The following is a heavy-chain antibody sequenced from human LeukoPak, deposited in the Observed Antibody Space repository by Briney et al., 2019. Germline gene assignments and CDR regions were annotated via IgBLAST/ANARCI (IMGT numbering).Heavy chain of an antibody. CDR2: ISYDGSNN. Sequence: GGSLRLSCAASGFTFSNYAMNWVRQAPGKGLEWVALISYDGSNNYYADSVKGRFTISRDNSKNTVYLQMSSLTAEDTALYYCARGEVTMIRGVIPYFDFWGQGTLVTVSS. CDR1: GFTFSNYA. D-gene: IGHD3-10*01. J-gene: IGHJ4*02. CDR3: ARGEVTMIRGVIPYFDF. V-gene: IGHV3-30-3*01.